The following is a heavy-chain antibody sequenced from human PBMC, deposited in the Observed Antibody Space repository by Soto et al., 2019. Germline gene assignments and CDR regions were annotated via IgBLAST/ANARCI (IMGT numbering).Heavy chain of an antibody. CDR1: GFTFPSSA. J-gene: IGHJ4*02. V-gene: IGHV1-58*01. CDR2: IVVGSGNT. D-gene: IGHD1-1*01. Sequence: GASVKVSCKASGFTFPSSAVQWVRQARGQRLEWIGWIVVGSGNTNSAQKFQERVTFTRDMSTSTVYMELSSLIFEDTAVYYCAADDMTTLIWGQGTLVTVSS. CDR3: AADDMTTLI.